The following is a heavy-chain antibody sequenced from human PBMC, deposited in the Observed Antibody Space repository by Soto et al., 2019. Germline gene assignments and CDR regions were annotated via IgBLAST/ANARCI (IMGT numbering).Heavy chain of an antibody. Sequence: SGPTLVNPTQTLTLTCTFSGFSFTTAGVAVGWIRQTPGGALEWLTLIYYNDDRRFSPSLKTRLTITGDTYKNQVVLSLTNVDPGDTATYFCAHSDGGYEIIYFDFWGQGIPVTVSS. CDR1: GFSFTTAGVA. J-gene: IGHJ4*02. V-gene: IGHV2-5*01. CDR2: IYYNDDR. D-gene: IGHD5-12*01. CDR3: AHSDGGYEIIYFDF.